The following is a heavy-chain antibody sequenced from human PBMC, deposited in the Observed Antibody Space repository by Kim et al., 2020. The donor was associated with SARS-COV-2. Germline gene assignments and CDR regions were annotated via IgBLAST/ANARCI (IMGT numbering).Heavy chain of an antibody. V-gene: IGHV1-69*13. Sequence: SVKVSCKASGGTFSSYAISWVRQAPGQGLEWMGGIIPIFGTANYAQKFQGRVTITADESTSTAYMELSSLRSEDTAVYYCARIVATDPYYYYGMDVWGQGTTVTVSS. CDR1: GGTFSSYA. CDR3: ARIVATDPYYYYGMDV. J-gene: IGHJ6*02. D-gene: IGHD5-12*01. CDR2: IIPIFGTA.